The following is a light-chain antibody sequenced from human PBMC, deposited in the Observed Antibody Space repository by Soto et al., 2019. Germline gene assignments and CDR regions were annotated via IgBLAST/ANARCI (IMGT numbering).Light chain of an antibody. J-gene: IGLJ1*01. Sequence: QSVLTQPRSVSGSPRQSVTISCTGTGSDVGHYNYVSWYQQNPGKAPKLMIHDVSKRPSGVPDRFSGSKSGYTASLTISGLQAEDESDSYCSSYAASYGYVFGTGTKVTVL. CDR2: DVS. V-gene: IGLV2-11*01. CDR1: GSDVGHYNY. CDR3: SSYAASYGYV.